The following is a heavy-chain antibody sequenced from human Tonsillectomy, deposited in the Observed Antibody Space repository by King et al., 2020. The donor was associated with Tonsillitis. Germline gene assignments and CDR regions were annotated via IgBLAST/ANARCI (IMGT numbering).Heavy chain of an antibody. D-gene: IGHD3-22*01. V-gene: IGHV1-2*02. CDR2: INPNSGDT. Sequence: LVESGAEVKKPGASVKVSCKTSGYTFIDYYIHWVRQAPGQGLEWMGWINPNSGDTNYAQKFQGRFTMTSDTSVSTAYMELYRLRSDDTAVFYCYTAFYFDSSGYSPFYYWGQGTLVTVSS. J-gene: IGHJ4*02. CDR1: GYTFIDYY. CDR3: YTAFYFDSSGYSPFYY.